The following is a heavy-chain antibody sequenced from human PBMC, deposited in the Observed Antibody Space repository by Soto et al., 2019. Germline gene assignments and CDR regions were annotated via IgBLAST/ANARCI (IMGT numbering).Heavy chain of an antibody. J-gene: IGHJ4*02. CDR3: ARDRWYYGSGSLPIGSFDY. CDR2: ISYDGSNK. D-gene: IGHD3-10*01. V-gene: IGHV3-30-3*01. CDR1: GFTFSSYA. Sequence: LRLSCAASGFTFSSYAMHWVRQAPGKGLEWVAVISYDGSNKYYADSVKGRFTISRDNSKNTLYLQMNSLRAEDTAVYYCARDRWYYGSGSLPIGSFDYWGQGTLVTVSS.